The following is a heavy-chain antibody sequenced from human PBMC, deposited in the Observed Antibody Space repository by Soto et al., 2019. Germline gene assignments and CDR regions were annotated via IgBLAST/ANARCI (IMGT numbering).Heavy chain of an antibody. D-gene: IGHD3-22*01. CDR3: ARQIYDSDTGPNFQYYFES. V-gene: IGHV5-10-1*01. CDR2: IDPSDSQT. J-gene: IGHJ4*02. CDR1: GYSFAGYW. Sequence: PGESLKISCKGSGYSFAGYWITWVRQKPGKGLEWMGRIDPSDSQTYYSPSFRVHVTISATKSITTVFLPWSSLRASDTAMYYCARQIYDSDTGPNFQYYFESWGQGTPVTVSS.